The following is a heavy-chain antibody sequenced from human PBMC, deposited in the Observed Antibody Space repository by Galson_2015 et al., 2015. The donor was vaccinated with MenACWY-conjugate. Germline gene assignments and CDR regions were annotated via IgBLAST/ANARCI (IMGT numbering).Heavy chain of an antibody. CDR2: IYYSGST. CDR1: GGSISSYY. J-gene: IGHJ6*02. CDR3: ARGDYSSSWYPYYYGMDV. D-gene: IGHD6-13*01. V-gene: IGHV4-59*01. Sequence: LSLTCTVSGGSISSYYWSWIRQPPGKGLEWIGYIYYSGSTNYNPSLKSRVTISVDTSKNQFSLKLSSVTAADTAVYYCARGDYSSSWYPYYYGMDVWGQGTTVTVSS.